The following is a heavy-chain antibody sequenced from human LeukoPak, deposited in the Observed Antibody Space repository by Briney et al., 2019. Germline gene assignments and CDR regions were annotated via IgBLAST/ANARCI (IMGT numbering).Heavy chain of an antibody. CDR3: ARGGGYYTNDMAV. CDR2: ISFDGSNE. V-gene: IGHV3-30-3*01. Sequence: PGGSLRLSCVASGFIFRSYAMHWVRQAPGKGLEWVAVISFDGSNEYYADSVKGRFTISRDNSKNTLDLQMSRLRVEDTAVYYCARGGGYYTNDMAVWGQGTTVAVSS. CDR1: GFIFRSYA. D-gene: IGHD3-22*01. J-gene: IGHJ6*02.